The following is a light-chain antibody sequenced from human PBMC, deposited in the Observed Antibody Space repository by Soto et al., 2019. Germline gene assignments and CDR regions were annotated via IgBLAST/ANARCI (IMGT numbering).Light chain of an antibody. CDR3: QQYHNWPPLT. CDR2: GAS. Sequence: ETLMTQSPATLSASPGERVTLSCRASQNINFNLAWYQQKPGQAPRVLIYGASSMASGIPDRFSGSGSGTDFTLTISRLEHDDFAFYYCQQYHNWPPLTFGGGTRVEIK. J-gene: IGKJ4*01. CDR1: QNINFN. V-gene: IGKV3D-15*01.